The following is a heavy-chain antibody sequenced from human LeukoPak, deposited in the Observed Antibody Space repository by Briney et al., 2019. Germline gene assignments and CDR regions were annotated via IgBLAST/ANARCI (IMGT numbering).Heavy chain of an antibody. D-gene: IGHD6-13*01. CDR1: GGTFSSYA. V-gene: IGHV1-69*13. CDR3: ASPPLKRPRSIVVPQQLVRDYYYGMDV. CDR2: IIPIFGTA. Sequence: ASVKVSCKASGGTFSSYAISWVRQAPGQGLEWMGGIIPIFGTANYAQKFQGRVTITADESTSTAYMELSGLRSEDTAVYYCASPPLKRPRSIVVPQQLVRDYYYGMDVWGQGTTVTVSS. J-gene: IGHJ6*02.